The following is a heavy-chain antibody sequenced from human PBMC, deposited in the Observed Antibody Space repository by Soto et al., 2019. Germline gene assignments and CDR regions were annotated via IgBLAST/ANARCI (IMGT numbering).Heavy chain of an antibody. CDR3: AVGIAVARGYFDL. D-gene: IGHD6-19*01. CDR2: MDHSSSSV. CDR1: GFRFSSYS. V-gene: IGHV3-48*04. J-gene: IGHJ2*01. Sequence: EVQLVESGGGLVQPGGSLRLSCAASGFRFSSYSMNWVRQAPGKGPEWVSYMDHSSSSVRYVDSVEGRFTISRDNAKDSLSLQMNSLRVEDTAMYYCAVGIAVARGYFDLWGRGTLVTVSS.